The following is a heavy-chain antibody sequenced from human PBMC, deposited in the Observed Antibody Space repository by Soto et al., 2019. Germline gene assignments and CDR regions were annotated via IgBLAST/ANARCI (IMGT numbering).Heavy chain of an antibody. V-gene: IGHV4-59*08. J-gene: IGHJ3*02. CDR2: IYYSGST. CDR3: ARRARVDDAFDI. CDR1: GGSISSYY. Sequence: TSETLSLTCTVSGGSISSYYWSWIRQPPGKGLEWIGYIYYSGSTNYNPSLKSRVTISVDTSKNQFSLKLSSVTAADTAVYYCARRARVDDAFDIWGQGTMVTVSS.